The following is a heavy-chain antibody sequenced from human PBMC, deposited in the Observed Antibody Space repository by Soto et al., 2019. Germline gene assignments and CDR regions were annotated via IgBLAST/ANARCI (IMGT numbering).Heavy chain of an antibody. D-gene: IGHD5-18*01. CDR2: VNIDKGNT. CDR1: GYPFSNYC. V-gene: IGHV1-18*01. CDR3: ARERGGYRYGDY. Sequence: ASVKVSCKPSGYPFSNYCISWMRQAPGQGLEWMGWVNIDKGNTKYAQKFQDRVTMTTDTSTSTVYLELRSLRSDDTALYYCARERGGYRYGDYWGQGTLVTVSS. J-gene: IGHJ4*02.